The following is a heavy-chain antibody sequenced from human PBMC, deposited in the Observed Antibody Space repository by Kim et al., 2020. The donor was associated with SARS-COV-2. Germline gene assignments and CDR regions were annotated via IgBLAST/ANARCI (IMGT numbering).Heavy chain of an antibody. CDR2: IYPGDSDT. D-gene: IGHD3-10*01. V-gene: IGHV5-51*01. CDR3: ARHSITMVRGVMADYFDY. Sequence: GESLKISCKGSGYSFTSYWIGWVRQMPGKGLEWMGIIYPGDSDTRYSPSFQGQVTISADKSISTAYLQWSSLKASDTAMYYCARHSITMVRGVMADYFDYWGQGTLVTVSS. J-gene: IGHJ4*02. CDR1: GYSFTSYW.